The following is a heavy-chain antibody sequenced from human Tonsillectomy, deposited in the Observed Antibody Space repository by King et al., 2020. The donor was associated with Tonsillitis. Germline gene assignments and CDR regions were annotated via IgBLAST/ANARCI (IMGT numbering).Heavy chain of an antibody. J-gene: IGHJ4*02. CDR2: ISHDGSNK. D-gene: IGHD2-2*01. CDR3: ARGRGSRADNPLDY. Sequence: VQLVESGGGVVQPGRSLRLSCAASGFTFSSYAMHWVRQAPGKGLEWVAVISHDGSNKYSADSVKGRFTISRDNSKNTLYLQMNNLRAEDTAVYYCARGRGSRADNPLDYWGQGTLVTVSA. V-gene: IGHV3-30-3*01. CDR1: GFTFSSYA.